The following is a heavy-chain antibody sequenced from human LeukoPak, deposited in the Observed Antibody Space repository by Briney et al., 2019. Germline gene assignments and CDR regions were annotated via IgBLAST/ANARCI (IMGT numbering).Heavy chain of an antibody. CDR1: GFTFSGYA. J-gene: IGHJ4*02. CDR2: ISGSGGST. D-gene: IGHD6-19*01. Sequence: GGSLRFSCAASGFTFSGYAMSWVRQAPGKGMEWVSAISGSGGSTYYADSVKGRFTISRENSKNTLYLQMNSLRAEDTAVYYCAKMGLKQWPYNYFDYWGQGTLVTVSS. V-gene: IGHV3-23*01. CDR3: AKMGLKQWPYNYFDY.